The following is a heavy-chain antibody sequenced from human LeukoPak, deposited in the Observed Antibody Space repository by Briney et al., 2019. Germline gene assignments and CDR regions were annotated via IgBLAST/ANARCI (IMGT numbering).Heavy chain of an antibody. J-gene: IGHJ3*02. Sequence: GGSLRLSCAASGFTFSSYSMNWVRQAPGKGLEWVSSISSSSSYIYYADSVKGRFTISRDNAKNSLYLQMNSLRAEDTAVYYCARHGRRGYGTFDIWGQGTMVTVSS. V-gene: IGHV3-21*01. CDR2: ISSSSSYI. CDR3: ARHGRRGYGTFDI. CDR1: GFTFSSYS. D-gene: IGHD5-18*01.